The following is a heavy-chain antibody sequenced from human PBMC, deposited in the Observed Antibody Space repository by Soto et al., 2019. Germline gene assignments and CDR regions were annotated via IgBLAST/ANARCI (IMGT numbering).Heavy chain of an antibody. D-gene: IGHD6-13*01. CDR3: ASADSSSWYLDY. Sequence: QVQLQESGPGLVKPSGTLSLTCASISSSSWWSWVRHPPVKGLEGMGEIFPSGATNYNPSLKSRVTISLENSKNRVSPRLSSMPAADTGLYSCASADSSSWYLDYWGQGTLVTVSS. CDR1: SISSSSW. CDR2: IFPSGAT. J-gene: IGHJ4*02. V-gene: IGHV4-4*02.